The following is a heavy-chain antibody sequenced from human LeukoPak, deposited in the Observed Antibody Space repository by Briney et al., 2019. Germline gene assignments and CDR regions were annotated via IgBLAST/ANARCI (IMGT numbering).Heavy chain of an antibody. D-gene: IGHD5-24*01. CDR1: GGTFSSYA. CDR3: ARVRDGYNDAYDI. CDR2: IIPIFGTA. J-gene: IGHJ3*02. Sequence: SVKVSCKASGGTFSSYAISWVRQAPGQGLEWMGGIIPIFGTANYAQKFQGRVTITADKSTSTAYMELSSLRSEDTAVYYCARVRDGYNDAYDIWGQGTMVTVSS. V-gene: IGHV1-69*06.